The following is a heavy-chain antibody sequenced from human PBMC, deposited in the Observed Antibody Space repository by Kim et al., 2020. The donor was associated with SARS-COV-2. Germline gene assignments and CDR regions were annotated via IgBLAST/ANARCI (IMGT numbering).Heavy chain of an antibody. D-gene: IGHD6-19*01. V-gene: IGHV1-18*01. Sequence: KLQGRVTMTTDTSTSTAYMELRSLRSDDTAVYYCANTAGRGIAVAGAFDIWGQGTMVTVSS. CDR3: ANTAGRGIAVAGAFDI. J-gene: IGHJ3*02.